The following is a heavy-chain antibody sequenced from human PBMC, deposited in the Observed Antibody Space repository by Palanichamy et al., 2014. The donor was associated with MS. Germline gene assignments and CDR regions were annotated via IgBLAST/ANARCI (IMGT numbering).Heavy chain of an antibody. Sequence: EVQLVESGGGLVQPGGSLRLSCAASGFTFSSYWMHWVRQAPGKGLVWVSRINSDGSSTSYADSVKGRFTISGDNAKNTLYLQMNSLRAEDTAVYYCARELVWGYTKPFDYWGQGTLVTVSS. CDR3: ARELVWGYTKPFDY. CDR1: GFTFSSYW. V-gene: IGHV3-74*01. CDR2: INSDGSST. D-gene: IGHD3-10*01. J-gene: IGHJ4*02.